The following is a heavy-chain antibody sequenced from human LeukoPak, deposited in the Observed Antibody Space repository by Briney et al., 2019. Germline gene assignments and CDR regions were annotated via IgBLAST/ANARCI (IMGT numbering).Heavy chain of an antibody. CDR1: GFTFSTSA. V-gene: IGHV3-21*01. Sequence: PGGSLRLSCAASGFTFSTSAMNWVRQAPGRGLEWVSSISPTGGAIFYADSLRGRFTISRDNAKNSLYLQMNSLRAEDTAVYYCARDQAGPFDYWGQGTLATVSS. J-gene: IGHJ4*02. D-gene: IGHD6-19*01. CDR2: ISPTGGAI. CDR3: ARDQAGPFDY.